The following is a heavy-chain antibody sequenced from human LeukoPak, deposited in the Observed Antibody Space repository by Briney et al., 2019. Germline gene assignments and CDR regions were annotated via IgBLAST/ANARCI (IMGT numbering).Heavy chain of an antibody. D-gene: IGHD3-10*01. CDR1: GYTFTELS. CDR2: FDPEDGET. V-gene: IGHV1-24*01. Sequence: ASVKVSCKVSGYTFTELSMHWVRQAPGKGLEWMGGFDPEDGETIYAQKFQGRVTMTEDTSTDTAYMELSSLRSEDTAVYYCATVGPMADTFDYWGQGTLVTVSS. CDR3: ATVGPMADTFDY. J-gene: IGHJ4*02.